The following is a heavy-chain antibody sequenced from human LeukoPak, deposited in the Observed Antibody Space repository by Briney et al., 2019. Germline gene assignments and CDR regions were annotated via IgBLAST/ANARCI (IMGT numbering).Heavy chain of an antibody. CDR1: GFTFDDYA. CDR2: ISWDGGST. CDR3: ARDLGQYYDTSDNWFDP. Sequence: PGGSLRLSCAASGFTFDDYAMHWVRQAPGKGLEWVSLISWDGGSTYYADSVKGRFTISRDNSKNSLYLQMNSLRAEDTAVYYCARDLGQYYDTSDNWFDPWGQGTLVTVSS. D-gene: IGHD3-22*01. J-gene: IGHJ5*02. V-gene: IGHV3-43D*03.